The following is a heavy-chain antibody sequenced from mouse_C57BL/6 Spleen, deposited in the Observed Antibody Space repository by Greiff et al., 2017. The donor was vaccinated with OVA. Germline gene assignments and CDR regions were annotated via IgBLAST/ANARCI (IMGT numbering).Heavy chain of an antibody. CDR1: GFTFSDYY. J-gene: IGHJ1*03. D-gene: IGHD4-1*01. Sequence: EVQRVESGGGLVQPGGSLKLSCAASGFTFSDYYMYWVRQTPEKRLEWVAYISNGGGSTYYPDTVKGRFTISRDNAKNTLYLQMSRLKSEDTAMYYCARPLGWYFDVWGTGTTVTVSS. CDR3: ARPLGWYFDV. V-gene: IGHV5-12*01. CDR2: ISNGGGST.